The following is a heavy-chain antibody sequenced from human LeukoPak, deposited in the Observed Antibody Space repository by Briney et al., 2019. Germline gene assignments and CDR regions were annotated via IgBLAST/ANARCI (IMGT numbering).Heavy chain of an antibody. CDR3: ARPRLPYYGSGSVDY. Sequence: GASVKVSCKASGYTFTGYYMHWVRQAPGQGLEWMGWINPNSGGTNYAQKFQGRVTMTRDTSISTAYMELSRLRSDDTAVYYCARPRLPYYGSGSVDYWGQGILVTVSS. V-gene: IGHV1-2*02. CDR2: INPNSGGT. CDR1: GYTFTGYY. D-gene: IGHD3-10*01. J-gene: IGHJ4*02.